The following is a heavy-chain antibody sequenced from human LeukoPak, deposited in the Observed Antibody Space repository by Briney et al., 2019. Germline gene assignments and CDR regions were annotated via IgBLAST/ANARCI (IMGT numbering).Heavy chain of an antibody. Sequence: GGSLRLSCVASGFTFSSYAMSWVRQAPGKGLEWVSAISGSGGSTYYADSVKGRFTISRDNSKNTLYLQMNSLRAEDTAVYYCAKALGIAVAGRGDYWGQGTLVTVSS. D-gene: IGHD6-19*01. J-gene: IGHJ4*02. CDR3: AKALGIAVAGRGDY. CDR2: ISGSGGST. CDR1: GFTFSSYA. V-gene: IGHV3-23*01.